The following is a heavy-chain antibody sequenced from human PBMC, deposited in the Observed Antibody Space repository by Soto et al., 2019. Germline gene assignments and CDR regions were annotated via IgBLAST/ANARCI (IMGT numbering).Heavy chain of an antibody. V-gene: IGHV3-48*01. J-gene: IGHJ4*02. CDR1: GFTFSSYS. Sequence: LRLSCAASGFTFSSYSMNWVRQAPGKGLEWVSYISSSSSTIYYADSVKGRFTISRDNSKNTLYLQMNSLSAEDTAIYYCAKDAIMVSSSFNYFDFWGQGALVTVSS. CDR3: AKDAIMVSSSFNYFDF. D-gene: IGHD6-13*01. CDR2: ISSSSSTI.